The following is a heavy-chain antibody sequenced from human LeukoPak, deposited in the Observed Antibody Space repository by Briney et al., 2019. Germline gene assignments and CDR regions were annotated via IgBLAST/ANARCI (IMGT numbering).Heavy chain of an antibody. J-gene: IGHJ4*02. D-gene: IGHD3-16*01. CDR1: GGSISSSTYY. Sequence: SETLSLTCTVSGGSISSSTYYWAWIRQPPGKGLEWIGSIDYSGSTYYNPSLKSRVTISVDTSKNQFSLKLSSVTAADTAVYYCARETLTRFGGVISYWGQGTLVTVSS. CDR3: ARETLTRFGGVISY. CDR2: IDYSGST. V-gene: IGHV4-39*07.